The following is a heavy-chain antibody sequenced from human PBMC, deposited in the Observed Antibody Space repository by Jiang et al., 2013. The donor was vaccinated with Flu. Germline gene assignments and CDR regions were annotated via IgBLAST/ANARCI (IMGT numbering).Heavy chain of an antibody. CDR1: GFTVSSNY. J-gene: IGHJ4*02. CDR3: ARDLFPRPYGDYVGDY. D-gene: IGHD4-17*01. Sequence: GFTVSSNYMSWVRQAPGKGLEWVSVIYSGGSTYYADSVKGRFTISRDNSKNTLYLQMNSLRAEDTAVYYCARDLFPRPYGDYVGDYWGQGTLVTVSS. CDR2: IYSGGST. V-gene: IGHV3-66*02.